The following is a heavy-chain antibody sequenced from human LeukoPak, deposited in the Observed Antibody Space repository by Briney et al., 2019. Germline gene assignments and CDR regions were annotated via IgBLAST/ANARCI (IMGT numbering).Heavy chain of an antibody. V-gene: IGHV1-69*13. Sequence: WASVKVSCKASGGTFSSYAISWVRQAPGQGLEWMGGIIPTFGTANYAQKFQGRVTITADESTSTAYMELSSLRSEDTAVYYCARGEGRDNWNDAFDIWGQGTMVTVSS. J-gene: IGHJ3*02. CDR2: IIPTFGTA. CDR3: ARGEGRDNWNDAFDI. D-gene: IGHD1-1*01. CDR1: GGTFSSYA.